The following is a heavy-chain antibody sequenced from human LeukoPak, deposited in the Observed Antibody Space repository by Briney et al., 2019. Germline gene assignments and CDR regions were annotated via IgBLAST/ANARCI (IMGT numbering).Heavy chain of an antibody. CDR1: GGTFSGYT. V-gene: IGHV1-69*02. J-gene: IGHJ4*02. CDR3: ASGAYYYDSSGSSGY. CDR2: IIPILGIA. Sequence: ASVKVSCKASGGTFSGYTISWVRQAPGQGLEWMGRIIPILGIANYAQKFQGRVTITADKSTSTAYMELSSLRSEDTAVYYCASGAYYYDSSGSSGYWGQGTLVTVSS. D-gene: IGHD3-22*01.